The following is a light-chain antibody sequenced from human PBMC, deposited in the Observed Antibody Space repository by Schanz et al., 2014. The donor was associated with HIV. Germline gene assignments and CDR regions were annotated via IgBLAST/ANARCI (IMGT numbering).Light chain of an antibody. Sequence: DIQMTQSPSSLSASVGDRVTITCQASQDINNYLNWYQQKPGEAPNLLISEASTLEFGVPPRFSGSGSGTDFTLTISSLQPEDFANYYCQQSYSSPRTFGRGTKVEIK. V-gene: IGKV1-39*01. CDR1: QDINNY. CDR3: QQSYSSPRT. J-gene: IGKJ1*01. CDR2: EAS.